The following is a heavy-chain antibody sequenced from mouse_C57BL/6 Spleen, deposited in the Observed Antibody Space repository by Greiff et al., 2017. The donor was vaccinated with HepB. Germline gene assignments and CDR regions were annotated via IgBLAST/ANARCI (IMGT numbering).Heavy chain of an antibody. Sequence: VKLMESGPELVKPGASVKISCKASGYAFSSSWMNWVKQRPGKGLEWIGRIYPGDGDTNYNGKFKGKATLTADKSSSTAYMQLSSLTSEDSAVYFCAREDYVNFDYWGQGTTLTVSS. CDR3: AREDYVNFDY. V-gene: IGHV1-82*01. CDR2: IYPGDGDT. J-gene: IGHJ2*01. CDR1: GYAFSSSW. D-gene: IGHD2-4*01.